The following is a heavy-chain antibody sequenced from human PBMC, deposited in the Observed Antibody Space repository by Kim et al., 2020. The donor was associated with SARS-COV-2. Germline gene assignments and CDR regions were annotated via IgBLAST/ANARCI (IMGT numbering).Heavy chain of an antibody. CDR1: GGSFSGYY. CDR3: ARVYGPSYYYYYGMDV. V-gene: IGHV4-34*01. D-gene: IGHD2-8*01. J-gene: IGHJ6*02. Sequence: SETLSLTCAVYGGSFSGYYWSWIRQPPGKGLEWIGEINHSGSTNYNPSLKSRVTISVDTSKNQFSLKLSSVTAADTAVYYCARVYGPSYYYYYGMDVWGQGTTVTVSS. CDR2: INHSGST.